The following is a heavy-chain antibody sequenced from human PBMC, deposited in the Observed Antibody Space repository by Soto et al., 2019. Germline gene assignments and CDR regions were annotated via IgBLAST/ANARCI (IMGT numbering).Heavy chain of an antibody. J-gene: IGHJ4*02. CDR1: GGTFSSYT. CDR2: IIPILGIT. Sequence: SVKVSCKASGGTFSSYTISWVRQAPGQGLEWMGRIIPILGITNYAQKFQGRVTITADKSTSTAYMELSSLRSEDTAVYYCARDETGKGYCTNGVCYGIRDYWGQGTLVTVSS. CDR3: ARDETGKGYCTNGVCYGIRDY. V-gene: IGHV1-69*04. D-gene: IGHD2-8*01.